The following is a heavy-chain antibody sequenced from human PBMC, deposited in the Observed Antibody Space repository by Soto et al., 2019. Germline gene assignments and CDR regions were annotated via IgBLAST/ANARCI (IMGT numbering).Heavy chain of an antibody. D-gene: IGHD6-19*01. J-gene: IGHJ4*02. CDR1: GFTFSSYD. CDR3: AKDAPRRSGWYHFDY. V-gene: IGHV3-23*01. Sequence: GGSLRLCCAASGFTFSSYDMSWVRQAPGEGPEWVSGISGGGGSTHYADSVKGRFTISRDNSKNTLYLQMNSLRAEDTAVYYCAKDAPRRSGWYHFDYWGQGTLVTVSS. CDR2: ISGGGGST.